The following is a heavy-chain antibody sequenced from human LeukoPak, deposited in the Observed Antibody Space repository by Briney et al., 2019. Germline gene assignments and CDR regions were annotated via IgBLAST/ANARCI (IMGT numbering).Heavy chain of an antibody. CDR3: AKRSVGRSGFDY. CDR1: GFAFSNQA. CDR2: ISDSGGSR. V-gene: IGHV3-23*01. J-gene: IGHJ4*02. D-gene: IGHD1-26*01. Sequence: GGSLRLSCAASGFAFSNQAMGWVRQASGKGLEWVSAISDSGGSRYYADSVKGRFTISRDNSKNTLFLQMNSLRAEDTAVYYCAKRSVGRSGFDYWGQGTLVTVSS.